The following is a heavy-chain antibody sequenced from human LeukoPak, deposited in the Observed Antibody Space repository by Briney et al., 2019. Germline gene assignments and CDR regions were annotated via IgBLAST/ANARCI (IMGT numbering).Heavy chain of an antibody. J-gene: IGHJ4*02. CDR3: ARGGVLKSVDY. CDR1: GGSISSGSYY. D-gene: IGHD3-16*01. V-gene: IGHV4-61*02. CDR2: IYTSGST. Sequence: SETLSLTCTVSGGSISSGSYYWSWIRQPAGKGLEWIGRIYTSGSTNYNPSLKSRVTISVDTSKNQFSLKLSSVTAADTAVYYCARGGVLKSVDYWGQGTLVTVSS.